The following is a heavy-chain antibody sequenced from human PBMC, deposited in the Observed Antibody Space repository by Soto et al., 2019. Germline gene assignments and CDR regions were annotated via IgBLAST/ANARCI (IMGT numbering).Heavy chain of an antibody. CDR1: GASISGYY. CDR2: VYYNGSN. V-gene: IGHV4-59*01. Sequence: SETLSLTCTVSGASISGYYWSWIRQPPGKGLEWIGHVYYNGSNNYNPSLKSRVVISIDTSRSQFSLKLKSLTAADTAVYYCARWSDYGDYYFYGMDVWGQGTTVTISS. CDR3: ARWSDYGDYYFYGMDV. J-gene: IGHJ6*02. D-gene: IGHD4-17*01.